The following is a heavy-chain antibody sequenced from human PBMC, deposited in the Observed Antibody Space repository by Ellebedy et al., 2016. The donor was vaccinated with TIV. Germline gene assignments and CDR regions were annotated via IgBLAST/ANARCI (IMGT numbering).Heavy chain of an antibody. CDR1: GVSISTDYW. J-gene: IGHJ6*02. CDR3: ARGGRDYNLYGMDV. Sequence: MPSETLSLTCAVSGVSISTDYWWTWLRLSPGKGLEWIGEIYHRGTTIYNPSLESRLTIFMDKSKNQFSLRLTSVTAADTARYYCARGGRDYNLYGMDVWGLGTTVTVSS. CDR2: IYHRGTT. D-gene: IGHD3-10*01. V-gene: IGHV4-4*02.